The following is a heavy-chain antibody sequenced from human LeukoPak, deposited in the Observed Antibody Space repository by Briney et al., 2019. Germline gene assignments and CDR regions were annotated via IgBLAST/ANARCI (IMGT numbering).Heavy chain of an antibody. CDR2: LYYGGST. CDR1: DGSSSSTSSY. J-gene: IGHJ6*03. CDR3: ARGLSGYDHYYYYYYMDV. D-gene: IGHD5-12*01. Sequence: PSETLSLTCIVSDGSSSSTSSYWGWIRQPPGKGLEWIASLYYGGSTYYNPSLQSRVTISLDTSKNQFSLKLSSVTAADTAVYYCARGLSGYDHYYYYYYMDVWGKGTTVTVSS. V-gene: IGHV4-39*01.